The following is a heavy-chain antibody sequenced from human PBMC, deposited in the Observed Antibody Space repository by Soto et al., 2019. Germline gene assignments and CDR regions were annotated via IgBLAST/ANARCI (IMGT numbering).Heavy chain of an antibody. Sequence: QVQLVQSGAEVKKPGSSVKVSCKASGGTFSSYTISWVRQAPGQGLEWMGRIIPILGIANYAQKFQGRVTITADKSTSTAYMKLSSLRSEDTAVYYCARDKGWLRTPLDDYWGQGTLVTVSS. CDR1: GGTFSSYT. V-gene: IGHV1-69*08. CDR2: IIPILGIA. J-gene: IGHJ4*02. CDR3: ARDKGWLRTPLDDY. D-gene: IGHD5-12*01.